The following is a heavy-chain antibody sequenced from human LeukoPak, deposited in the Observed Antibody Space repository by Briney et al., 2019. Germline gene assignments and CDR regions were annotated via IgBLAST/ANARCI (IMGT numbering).Heavy chain of an antibody. J-gene: IGHJ4*02. CDR3: ARGTRHFDY. Sequence: NPSETLSLTCTVSGYSISSGYYWGWIRQPPGKGLEWIGSIYHSGSTYYNPSLKSRVTISVDTSNNQFSLKLSSVTAADTAVYYCARGTRHFDYWGQGTLVTVSS. CDR2: IYHSGST. D-gene: IGHD1-14*01. V-gene: IGHV4-38-2*02. CDR1: GYSISSGYY.